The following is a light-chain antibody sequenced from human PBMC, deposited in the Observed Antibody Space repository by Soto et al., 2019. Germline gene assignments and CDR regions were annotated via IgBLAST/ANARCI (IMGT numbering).Light chain of an antibody. V-gene: IGKV3-20*01. CDR2: GAS. Sequence: EVVMTQSPATLSASPGERATLSCWASETVATNLAWYQQKPGQAPRLLIYGASSRATGIPDRFSGSGSGTDFTLTISRLEPEDFAVYYCQQYGSSPRTFGQGTKVEIK. CDR1: ETVATN. CDR3: QQYGSSPRT. J-gene: IGKJ1*01.